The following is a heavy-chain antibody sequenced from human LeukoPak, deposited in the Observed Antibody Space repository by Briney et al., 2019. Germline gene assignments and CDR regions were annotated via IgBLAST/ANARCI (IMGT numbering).Heavy chain of an antibody. CDR1: GGSISSSRYY. Sequence: SETLSLTCTVSGGSISSSRYYWGWIRQPGWIRQPPGKGLEWIGSIYYSGSTYYNPSLKSRVTISVDTSKNQFSLKLSSVTAADTAVYYCARLSPLGSSTYYFDYWGQGTLVTVSS. CDR3: ARLSPLGSSTYYFDY. CDR2: IYYSGST. J-gene: IGHJ4*02. V-gene: IGHV4-39*01. D-gene: IGHD6-13*01.